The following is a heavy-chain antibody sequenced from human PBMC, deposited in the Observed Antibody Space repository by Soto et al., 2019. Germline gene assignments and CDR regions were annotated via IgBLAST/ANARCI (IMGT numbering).Heavy chain of an antibody. CDR3: AKGGPRSALDY. CDR1: GFTFDDYN. V-gene: IGHV3-43*01. CDR2: ITWDGRTT. Sequence: EVQLVESGGVVVQPGGSLRLSCAASGFTFDDYNMNWVRQAPGKGLEWVSLITWDGRTTYYGDFAKGRFTISRDNSKNSLFLQMNSLTTEDTALYYCAKGGPRSALDYWGQGTLVTVSS. J-gene: IGHJ4*02. D-gene: IGHD2-15*01.